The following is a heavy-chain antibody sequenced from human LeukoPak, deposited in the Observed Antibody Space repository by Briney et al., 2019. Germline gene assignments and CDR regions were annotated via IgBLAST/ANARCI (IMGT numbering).Heavy chain of an antibody. CDR3: ARVRAVTRDGYRYYFDY. CDR2: IYYSGST. D-gene: IGHD5-24*01. V-gene: IGHV4-59*01. J-gene: IGHJ4*02. CDR1: GGSISSYY. Sequence: SETLSLTCTVSGGSISSYYWGWIRQPPGKGLEWIGYIYYSGSTNYNPSLKSRVTISVDTSKNQFSLKLSSVTAADTAVYYCARVRAVTRDGYRYYFDYWGQGTLVTVSS.